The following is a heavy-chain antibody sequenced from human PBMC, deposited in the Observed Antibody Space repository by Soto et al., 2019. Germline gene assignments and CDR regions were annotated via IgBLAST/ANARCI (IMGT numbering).Heavy chain of an antibody. CDR2: FDPEDGET. Sequence: ASVKVSCKVSGYTLTELSMHWVRLAPGKGPEWMGGFDPEDGETIYAQKFQGRVTITRDTSASTAYMELSSLRSEDTAVYYCARDGSATDLDYWGQGTLVTVSS. CDR3: ARDGSATDLDY. CDR1: GYTLTELS. J-gene: IGHJ4*02. V-gene: IGHV1-24*01.